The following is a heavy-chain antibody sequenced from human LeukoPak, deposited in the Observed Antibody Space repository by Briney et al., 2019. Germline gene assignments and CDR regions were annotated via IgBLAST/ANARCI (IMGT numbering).Heavy chain of an antibody. Sequence: PGGSLRLSCAASGFTFSSYAMSWVCQAPGKGLEWVSGISGSGDSTYYADSVKGRFTISRDNSKNTLYLQMNSLRAEDTAVYYCSKDETMVRGGSRPFWGQGTLVTVSS. CDR3: SKDETMVRGGSRPF. CDR2: ISGSGDST. V-gene: IGHV3-23*01. CDR1: GFTFSSYA. D-gene: IGHD3-10*01. J-gene: IGHJ4*02.